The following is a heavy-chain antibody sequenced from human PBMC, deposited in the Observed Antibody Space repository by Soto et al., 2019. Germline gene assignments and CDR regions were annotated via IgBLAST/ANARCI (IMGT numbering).Heavy chain of an antibody. CDR3: ARVHSSGPFDY. D-gene: IGHD6-25*01. J-gene: IGHJ4*02. CDR1: GFTFRSYA. V-gene: IGHV3-30-3*01. Sequence: QVQLVESGGGVGQPGRSRRLSCAASGFTFRSYAMHWVRQAPGKGLEWVAGISYDGSNKYYADSVKGRFTISRDKSKNTLYLQMNSLRAEDTAVYYWARVHSSGPFDYWGQGTLVTVSS. CDR2: ISYDGSNK.